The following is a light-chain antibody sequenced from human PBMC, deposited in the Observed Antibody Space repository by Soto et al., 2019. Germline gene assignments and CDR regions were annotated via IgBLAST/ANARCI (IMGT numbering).Light chain of an antibody. V-gene: IGKV3-20*01. CDR3: QQYDT. Sequence: EIVLTQSPGTLSLSPGERATLSCRASQSVSSSYLAWYQQKPGQAPRLLIYGASSRATGIPDRFSGSGSGTDFTLTNSRLEPEDFAVYYCQQYDTFGQGTKLEIK. CDR2: GAS. J-gene: IGKJ2*01. CDR1: QSVSSSY.